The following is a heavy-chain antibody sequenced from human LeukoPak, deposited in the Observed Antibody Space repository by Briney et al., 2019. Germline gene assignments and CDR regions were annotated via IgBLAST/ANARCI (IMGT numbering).Heavy chain of an antibody. V-gene: IGHV3-48*04. CDR3: ARERRVYGDYGGIRYYFDY. J-gene: IGHJ4*02. CDR1: GFTFSSYS. Sequence: GGSLRLSCAASGFTFSSYSMNWVRQAPGKGLEWVSYISSSSSTIYYADSVKGRFTISRDNAKNSLYLQMNSLRAEDTAVYYCARERRVYGDYGGIRYYFDYWGQGTLVTVSS. CDR2: ISSSSSTI. D-gene: IGHD4-17*01.